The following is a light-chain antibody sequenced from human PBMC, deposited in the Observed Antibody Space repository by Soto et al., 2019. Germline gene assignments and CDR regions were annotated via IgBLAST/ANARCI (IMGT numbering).Light chain of an antibody. Sequence: DIQMTQSPSSLSASVGDRVTITCRASQSISSDLNWYQQKPGKAPKLLIYAASSLQSGVPSRFSGSGSGTDFTLTISSLQPEDFVTYYCQQSYSTPWTFGQGTKVEIK. V-gene: IGKV1-39*01. J-gene: IGKJ1*01. CDR2: AAS. CDR1: QSISSD. CDR3: QQSYSTPWT.